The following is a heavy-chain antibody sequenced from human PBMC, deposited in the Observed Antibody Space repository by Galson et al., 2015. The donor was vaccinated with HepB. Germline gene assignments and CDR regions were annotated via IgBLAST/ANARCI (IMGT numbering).Heavy chain of an antibody. CDR3: AKDREGFGTGYFDS. D-gene: IGHD1-1*01. V-gene: IGHV3-30*02. Sequence: SLRLSCAASGFTFRDYGMHWVRQAPGKGLEWIAFIRYDESVNYYTDSVKGRFTISRDKSRNTLFLQMHSLRPEDTALYYCAKDREGFGTGYFDSWGQGTPVTVSS. J-gene: IGHJ4*02. CDR2: IRYDESVN. CDR1: GFTFRDYG.